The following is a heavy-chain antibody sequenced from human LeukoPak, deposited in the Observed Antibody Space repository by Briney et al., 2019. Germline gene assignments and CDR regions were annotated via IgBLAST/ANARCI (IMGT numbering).Heavy chain of an antibody. CDR1: GFTFANYA. V-gene: IGHV3-23*01. CDR2: ISGSGSNT. J-gene: IGHJ4*02. CDR3: AKERGISYTYEFDY. D-gene: IGHD3-16*01. Sequence: GGSLRLSCEASGFTFANYAMTWVRQAPGKGLDWVSLISGSGSNTYYTDSVQGRFTISRDNSRNTLYLQMSSLRAEDTAIYYCAKERGISYTYEFDYWGQGALVTVSS.